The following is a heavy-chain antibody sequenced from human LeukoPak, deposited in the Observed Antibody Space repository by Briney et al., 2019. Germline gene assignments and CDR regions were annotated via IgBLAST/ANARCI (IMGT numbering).Heavy chain of an antibody. V-gene: IGHV3-30*02. CDR3: AKDPTTYYYYYMDV. CDR1: GFTFSSYG. CDR2: IRYDGSNK. Sequence: GGSLRLSCAASGFTFSSYGMHWVRQAPGKGLEWVAFIRYDGSNKYYADSVKGRFTISRDNSKNTLYLQMNSLRAEDTAVYYCAKDPTTYYYYYMDVRGKGTTVTVSS. J-gene: IGHJ6*03. D-gene: IGHD1-1*01.